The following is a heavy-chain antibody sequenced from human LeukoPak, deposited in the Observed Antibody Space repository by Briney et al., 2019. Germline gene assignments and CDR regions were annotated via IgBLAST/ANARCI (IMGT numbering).Heavy chain of an antibody. D-gene: IGHD6-13*01. V-gene: IGHV4-38-2*02. CDR2: MYHTGST. J-gene: IGHJ5*02. CDR1: GYSMSSGYY. CDR3: ARVAYSSSWYTANWFDP. Sequence: IPSETLSLTCTVSGYSMSSGYYWGWIRQPPERGLEWIGSMYHTGSTNYNPSLKSRVTMSVDTSKNQFSLKLSSVTAADTAVYYCARVAYSSSWYTANWFDPWGQGTLVTVSS.